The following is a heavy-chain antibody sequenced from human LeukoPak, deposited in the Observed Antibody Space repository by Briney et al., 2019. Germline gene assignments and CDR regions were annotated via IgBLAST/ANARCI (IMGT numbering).Heavy chain of an antibody. Sequence: GGSLRLSCAASGFTFSDYYMSWIRQAPGKGLEWVSYISSSGSTIYYADSVKGRFTISRDNSKNTLYLQMNSLRAEDTAVYYCAREGWDIVATGDLDWGQGTLVTVSS. CDR1: GFTFSDYY. V-gene: IGHV3-11*04. J-gene: IGHJ4*02. CDR2: ISSSGSTI. D-gene: IGHD5-12*01. CDR3: AREGWDIVATGDLD.